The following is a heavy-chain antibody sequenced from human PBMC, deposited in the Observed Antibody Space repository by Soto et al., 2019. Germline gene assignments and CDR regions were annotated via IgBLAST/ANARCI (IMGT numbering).Heavy chain of an antibody. CDR2: IIPIFGTA. V-gene: IGHV1-69*01. J-gene: IGHJ5*02. CDR1: GGTFSSYA. D-gene: IGHD3-10*01. Sequence: QVQLVQSGAEVKKPGSSVKVSCKASGGTFSSYAISWVRQSPGQGLEWMGGIIPIFGTANYAQKFQGRVTITADESTSTAYMELSSLRSEDTALYYCARVPLYYYGSGSYYNERKYNWFDPWGQGTLVTVSS. CDR3: ARVPLYYYGSGSYYNERKYNWFDP.